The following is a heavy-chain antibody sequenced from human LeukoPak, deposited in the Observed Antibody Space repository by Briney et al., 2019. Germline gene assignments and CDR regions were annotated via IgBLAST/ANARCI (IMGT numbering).Heavy chain of an antibody. CDR2: ISGNSGSI. Sequence: GGSLRLSCAASGFTFDDYAMHWVRQAPGKGLEWVSGISGNSGSIGYADSVKGRFTISRDNTKNSLYLQMNSLRAEDTALYYCAKDDSRSLDRYYGMDVWGQGTTVTVSS. CDR1: GFTFDDYA. J-gene: IGHJ6*02. CDR3: AKDDSRSLDRYYGMDV. V-gene: IGHV3-9*01. D-gene: IGHD3-16*01.